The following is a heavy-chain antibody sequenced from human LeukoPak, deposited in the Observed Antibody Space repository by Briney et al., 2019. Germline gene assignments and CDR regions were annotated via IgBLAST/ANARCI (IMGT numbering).Heavy chain of an antibody. CDR1: GYTFSSCA. CDR2: IDTKTGNP. CDR3: AIHPSDSSGYFSY. V-gene: IGHV7-4-1*02. J-gene: IGHJ4*02. Sequence: ASVKVSCKASGYTFSSCAINWVRQAPGQGLEYMGWIDTKTGNPTYAQGFTGRFVFTLDTSVSTAYLQISSLKAEDTAVYYCAIHPSDSSGYFSYWGQGALVTVSS. D-gene: IGHD3-22*01.